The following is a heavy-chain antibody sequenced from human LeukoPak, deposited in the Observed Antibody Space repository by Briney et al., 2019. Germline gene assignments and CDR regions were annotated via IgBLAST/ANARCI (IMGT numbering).Heavy chain of an antibody. CDR2: ISPSSGAT. CDR3: AVSVQAAAIPAFDN. CDR1: GSMFAGHY. V-gene: IGHV1-2*02. D-gene: IGHD6-25*01. Sequence: ASLKVSCKASGSMFAGHYRHWMRQAPGQGLEWMGWISPSSGATKYAQNFQGRATMTRDSSISAAYMELSDLRSDDTAVYYCAVSVQAAAIPAFDNWGQGTLVTVSS. J-gene: IGHJ4*02.